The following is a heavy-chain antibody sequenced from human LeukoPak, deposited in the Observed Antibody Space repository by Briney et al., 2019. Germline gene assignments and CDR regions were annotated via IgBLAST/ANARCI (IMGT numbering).Heavy chain of an antibody. CDR3: AKAGDYSYFDY. D-gene: IGHD4-11*01. V-gene: IGHV3-23*05. CDR1: GFTFSAYA. CDR2: IGSDNKP. J-gene: IGHJ4*02. Sequence: GGSLRLSCEASGFTFSAYAMTWVRQAPGKGLEWVSSIGSDNKPHYSESVKGRFAISRDNSKNTLYLQMNSLRAEDTAVYYCAKAGDYSYFDYWGQGTLVTVSS.